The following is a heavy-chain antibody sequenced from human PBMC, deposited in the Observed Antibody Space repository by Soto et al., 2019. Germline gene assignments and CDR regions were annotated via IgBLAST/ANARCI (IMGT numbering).Heavy chain of an antibody. CDR2: IKSKTDGGTT. CDR1: GFTFSNAW. D-gene: IGHD2-2*02. V-gene: IGHV3-15*01. Sequence: GGSLRLSCAASGFTFSNAWMSWVRQAPGKGLEWVGRIKSKTDGGTTDYAAPVKGRFTISRDDSKNTLYLQMNSLKTEDTAVYYCTTDSYEYQPLLYWNFDYWGQGTLVTVSS. J-gene: IGHJ4*02. CDR3: TTDSYEYQPLLYWNFDY.